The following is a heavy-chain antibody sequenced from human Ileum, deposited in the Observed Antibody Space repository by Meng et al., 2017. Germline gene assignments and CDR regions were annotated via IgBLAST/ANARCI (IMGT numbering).Heavy chain of an antibody. Sequence: QVQLVQSGAEVKKPGASVKVSCKASGYTFTGYHMHWVRQAPGQGLEWMGRINPHSGGTNYAQKFQGRVTLTRDTSISTAYMELSRLRSDDTALYYCARDEGSTDSFDIWGQGTLVTVSS. CDR2: INPHSGGT. CDR1: GYTFTGYH. V-gene: IGHV1-2*06. CDR3: ARDEGSTDSFDI. D-gene: IGHD2-2*01. J-gene: IGHJ3*02.